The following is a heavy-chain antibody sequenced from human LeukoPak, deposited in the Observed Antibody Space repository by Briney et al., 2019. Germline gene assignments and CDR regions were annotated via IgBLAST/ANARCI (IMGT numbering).Heavy chain of an antibody. Sequence: SETLSLTCTVSGGSISSYYWSWIRQPAGKGLEWIGRIYTSGSTNYNPSLKSRVTMSVDTSKNQFSLKLSSVTAADTAVYYCARDLLEGPYYYYGMDVWGQGTTVTVSS. V-gene: IGHV4-4*07. CDR3: ARDLLEGPYYYYGMDV. CDR1: GGSISSYY. CDR2: IYTSGST. D-gene: IGHD1-1*01. J-gene: IGHJ6*02.